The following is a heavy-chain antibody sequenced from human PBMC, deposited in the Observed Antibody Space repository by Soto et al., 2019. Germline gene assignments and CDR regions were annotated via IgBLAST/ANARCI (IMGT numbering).Heavy chain of an antibody. V-gene: IGHV3-23*01. CDR2: ISGGGDTT. J-gene: IGHJ4*02. Sequence: EVQLLESGGGLVQPGGSLRLSCAASGFTFNNYAMTWVRQAPGKGLEWVSAISGGGDTTSYADSVKGRFTVSRDGSKNTLYLQMRSLRAEEKALYYCAKGRGGSGSLNPRVDFWGQGTLVTVSS. CDR1: GFTFNNYA. CDR3: AKGRGGSGSLNPRVDF. D-gene: IGHD3-10*01.